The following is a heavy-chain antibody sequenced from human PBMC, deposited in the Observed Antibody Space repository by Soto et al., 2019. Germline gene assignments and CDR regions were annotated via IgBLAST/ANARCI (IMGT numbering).Heavy chain of an antibody. D-gene: IGHD5-18*01. CDR2: IYYSGST. Sequence: QVQLQESGPGLVKPSQTLSLTCTVYGGSISSGDYYWSWIRQPPGKGLEWIGYIYYSGSTYYNPSLKSRVTISVDASKNQFSLKLSSVTAADTAVYYCARDGVRGSSGYSYVNYYYYGMDVWGQGTTVTVSS. V-gene: IGHV4-30-4*01. J-gene: IGHJ6*02. CDR1: GGSISSGDYY. CDR3: ARDGVRGSSGYSYVNYYYYGMDV.